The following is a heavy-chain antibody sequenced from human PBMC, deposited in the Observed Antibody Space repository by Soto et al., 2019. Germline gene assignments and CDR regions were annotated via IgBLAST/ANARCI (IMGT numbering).Heavy chain of an antibody. D-gene: IGHD2-2*02. CDR1: GYTFTSYG. J-gene: IGHJ6*02. CDR2: ISAYNGNT. CDR3: ARDFRGYRSSTSCYTTYYYYYYGMDV. Sequence: VASVKVSCKASGYTFTSYGISWVRQAPGQGLEWMGWISAYNGNTNYAQKLQGRVTMTTDTSTSTAYMELRSLRSDDTAVYYCARDFRGYRSSTSCYTTYYYYYYGMDVWGQGTTVTVSS. V-gene: IGHV1-18*04.